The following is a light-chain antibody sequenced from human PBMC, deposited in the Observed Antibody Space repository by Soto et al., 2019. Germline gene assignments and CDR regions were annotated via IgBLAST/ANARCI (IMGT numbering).Light chain of an antibody. V-gene: IGLV2-23*01. CDR3: CLYAGSSTHVV. CDR2: EGS. CDR1: SSDVGSYNL. Sequence: QSALTQPASVSGSPGQSITISCTGTSSDVGSYNLVSWYQQHPGKAPKVMIYEGSKRPSGVSNRFSGSKSGNTASLTISGLQAEDEADYYCCLYAGSSTHVVFGGGTKLTVL. J-gene: IGLJ2*01.